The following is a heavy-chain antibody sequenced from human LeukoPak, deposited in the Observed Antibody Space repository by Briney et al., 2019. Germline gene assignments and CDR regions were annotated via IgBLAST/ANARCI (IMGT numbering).Heavy chain of an antibody. D-gene: IGHD2-21*01. J-gene: IGHJ4*02. CDR2: IYSGGST. CDR1: GFAVSSYY. V-gene: IGHV3-66*02. CDR3: ARAEVIAFFDC. Sequence: GGSLRLSCAASGFAVSSYYMTWVRQALGKGLEWVSIIYSGGSTYYADSVKGRFTISRDNSQNTVYLQMNSLRPEDTAVYYCARAEVIAFFDCWGQGTLVTVSS.